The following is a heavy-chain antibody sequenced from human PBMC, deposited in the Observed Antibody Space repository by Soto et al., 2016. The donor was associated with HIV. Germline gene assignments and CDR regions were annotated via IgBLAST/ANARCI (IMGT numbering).Heavy chain of an antibody. Sequence: EVQLVESGGRLSSAWGVPXDSPVQPLDLLSVVTTFIGSGQAPGKGLVWISRIRPDGSEVNYADSVKGRFTISRDNAKDTVYVQMNSLRVDDTATYYCIRDLREFDYWGPGNPGHRLL. CDR1: DLLSVVTT. CDR3: IRDLREFDY. V-gene: IGHV3-74*01. CDR2: IRPDGSEV. J-gene: IGHJ4*02.